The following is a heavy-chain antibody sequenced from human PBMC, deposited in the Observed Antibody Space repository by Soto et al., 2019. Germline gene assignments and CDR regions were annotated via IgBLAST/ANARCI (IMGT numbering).Heavy chain of an antibody. J-gene: IGHJ5*02. CDR2: ISSSSSTI. CDR3: ARDPAMTLNWFDP. V-gene: IGHV3-48*02. Sequence: GGSLRLSSAASGFTFSSYIMNWIRQDPGKGLEWVSYISSSSSTIYYADSVKGRFTISRDNAKNSLYLQMNSLRDEDTAVYYCARDPAMTLNWFDPWGQGTLVTVPQ. CDR1: GFTFSSYI.